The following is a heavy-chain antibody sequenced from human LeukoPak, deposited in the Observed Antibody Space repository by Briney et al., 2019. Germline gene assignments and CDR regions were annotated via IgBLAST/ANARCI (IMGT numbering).Heavy chain of an antibody. CDR1: GYTFTSYD. CDR2: MNPNSGNT. V-gene: IGHV1-8*03. D-gene: IGHD2-15*01. J-gene: IGHJ5*02. Sequence: ASVKVSCTASGYTFTSYDINWVRQATGQGLEWMGWMNPNSGNTGYAQKFQGRVTITRNTSISTAYMELSSLRSEDTAVYYCARKDCSGGSCYSNCFDPWGQGTLVTVSS. CDR3: ARKDCSGGSCYSNCFDP.